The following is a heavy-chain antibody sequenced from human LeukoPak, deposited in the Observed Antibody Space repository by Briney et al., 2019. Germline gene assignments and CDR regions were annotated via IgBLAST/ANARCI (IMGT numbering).Heavy chain of an antibody. CDR3: ARGDATTVVIYYYYGMDV. CDR2: ISYDGSNK. D-gene: IGHD4-23*01. Sequence: PGGSLRLSCAASGFAFSSYGMHWVRQAPGKGLEWVAVISYDGSNKYYADSVKGRFTISRDNSKNTLYLQMNSLRAEDTAVYYCARGDATTVVIYYYYGMDVWGQGTTVTVSS. V-gene: IGHV3-30*03. CDR1: GFAFSSYG. J-gene: IGHJ6*02.